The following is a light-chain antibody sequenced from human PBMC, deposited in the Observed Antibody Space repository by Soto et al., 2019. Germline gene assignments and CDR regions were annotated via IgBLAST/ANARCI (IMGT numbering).Light chain of an antibody. CDR3: LQYGSSVWT. J-gene: IGKJ1*01. CDR1: QSVSSSY. CDR2: GAS. V-gene: IGKV3-20*01. Sequence: IVLTKSTGTLSLSPGERATLSCRASQSVSSSYLAWYQQKPGQAPRLLIYGASSRATGIPDRFSGSGSGTDFTLTIPRLEPEDFAVYYCLQYGSSVWTFGQGTKVDI.